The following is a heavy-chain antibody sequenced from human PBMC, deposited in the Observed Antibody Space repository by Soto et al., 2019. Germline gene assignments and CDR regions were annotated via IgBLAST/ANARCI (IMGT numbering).Heavy chain of an antibody. Sequence: SETLSLTCTVSGGSISSYYWSWIRQPAGKGLEWIGRIYTSGSTNYNPSLKSRVTMSVDTSKNQFSLKLSSVTAADTAVYYCASQRRRVGYSDNWFDPWGQGTLVTVSS. CDR2: IYTSGST. CDR3: ASQRRRVGYSDNWFDP. D-gene: IGHD6-13*01. CDR1: GGSISSYY. J-gene: IGHJ5*02. V-gene: IGHV4-4*07.